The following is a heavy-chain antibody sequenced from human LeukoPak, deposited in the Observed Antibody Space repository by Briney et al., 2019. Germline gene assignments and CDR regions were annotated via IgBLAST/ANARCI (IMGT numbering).Heavy chain of an antibody. CDR3: ARDRVGSSYGPDSYYFDY. Sequence: GASVKVSCKAYGYTFTSYYMHWVRQAPGQGLEWMGIINPSGGSTSYAQKFQGRVTMTRDTSTSTVYMELSSLRSEDTAVYYCARDRVGSSYGPDSYYFDYWGQGTLVTVSS. V-gene: IGHV1-46*01. D-gene: IGHD5-18*01. CDR1: GYTFTSYY. J-gene: IGHJ4*02. CDR2: INPSGGST.